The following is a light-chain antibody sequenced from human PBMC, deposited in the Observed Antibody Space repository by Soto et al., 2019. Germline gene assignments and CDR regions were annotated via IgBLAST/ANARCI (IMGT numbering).Light chain of an antibody. J-gene: IGLJ1*01. CDR1: SSDVGGYNY. Sequence: QSVLTHPASVSGSPGQSSTISCTGTSSDVGGYNYVSWYQQHPGKAPKLMIYDVSNRPSGVSNRFSGSKSGNTASLTISGLQAEDEADYYCSSYTSSSTWSFGTGTKVTVL. V-gene: IGLV2-14*01. CDR2: DVS. CDR3: SSYTSSSTWS.